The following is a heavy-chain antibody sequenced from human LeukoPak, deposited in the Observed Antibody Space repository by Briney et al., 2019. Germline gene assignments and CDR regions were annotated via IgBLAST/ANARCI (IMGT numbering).Heavy chain of an antibody. D-gene: IGHD6-13*01. J-gene: IGHJ6*03. CDR2: INPNSGGT. Sequence: ASVKVSCKASGYTFTGYYMHWVRQAPGQGLEWMGWINPNSGGTNYAQKFQGRVTMTRDTSISTAYMELSRLRSDDTAVYYCARDGGAYDRYSSSRYDDYYYYMDVWGKGTTVTISS. V-gene: IGHV1-2*02. CDR1: GYTFTGYY. CDR3: ARDGGAYDRYSSSRYDDYYYYMDV.